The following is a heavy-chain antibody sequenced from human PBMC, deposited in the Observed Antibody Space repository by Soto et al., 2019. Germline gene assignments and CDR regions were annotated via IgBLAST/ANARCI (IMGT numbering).Heavy chain of an antibody. CDR2: LSQNGGT. Sequence: SYTLSLTCVVSGYSFNSVHFWGWIRQPPGNGLQWIGSLSQNGGTYRNPSLSSPVTLSIDTSKNLLSLKLTSVTPAGAALHYFVAATLPGGRFYGMGVWGEGST. CDR1: GYSFNSVHF. CDR3: VAATLPGGRFYGMGV. D-gene: IGHD2-15*01. J-gene: IGHJ6*02. V-gene: IGHV4-38-2*01.